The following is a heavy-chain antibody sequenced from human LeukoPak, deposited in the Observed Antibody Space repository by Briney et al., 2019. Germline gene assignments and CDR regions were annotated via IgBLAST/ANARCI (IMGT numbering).Heavy chain of an antibody. CDR1: GFTFDDYA. J-gene: IGHJ6*03. CDR2: ISWNSGSI. V-gene: IGHV3-9*01. Sequence: GRSLRLSCAASGFTFDDYAMHWVRQAPGKGLEWVSGISWNSGSIGYADSVKGRFTISRDNAKNSLYLQMNSLRAEDTAVYYCASQQSFHYYYMDVWGKGTTVTVSS. D-gene: IGHD2/OR15-2a*01. CDR3: ASQQSFHYYYMDV.